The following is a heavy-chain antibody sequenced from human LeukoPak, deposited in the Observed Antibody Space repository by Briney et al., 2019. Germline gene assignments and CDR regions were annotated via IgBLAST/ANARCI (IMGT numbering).Heavy chain of an antibody. D-gene: IGHD4-17*01. J-gene: IGHJ4*02. CDR2: ISTNGGTT. Sequence: AGPLLLCYSSSEYTFSTYAMHWLHQPRKHRLHYVSAISTNGGTTYYAESSRGRFAISRDNSKNTLYLQMSSLRADDTAVYYCVKGPGPTVNYYFDFWGQGTLVTVSS. V-gene: IGHV3-64D*06. CDR3: VKGPGPTVNYYFDF. CDR1: EYTFSTYA.